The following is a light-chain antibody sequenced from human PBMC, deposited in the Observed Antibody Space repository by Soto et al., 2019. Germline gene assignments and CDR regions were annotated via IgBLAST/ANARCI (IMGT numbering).Light chain of an antibody. Sequence: QSVLTQPPSVSGAPGQMVTISCTGSSSNIGTPYDVHWYQQLPGTAPKLLIYGNSNRPSGVPDRFSGSKSGTSASLAITGLQAEDEADYYCQSYDSSLSGYVIFGGGTKVTVL. CDR2: GNS. CDR1: SSNIGTPYD. V-gene: IGLV1-40*01. CDR3: QSYDSSLSGYVI. J-gene: IGLJ2*01.